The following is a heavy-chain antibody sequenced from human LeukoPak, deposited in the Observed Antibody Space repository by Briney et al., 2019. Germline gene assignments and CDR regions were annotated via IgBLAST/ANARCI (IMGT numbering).Heavy chain of an antibody. CDR1: GFTFSSYG. CDR2: ISYDGSNK. CDR3: AEPPNYDSDAFDI. Sequence: PGGSLRLSCAASGFTFSSYGMHWVRQAPGKGLEWVAVISYDGSNKYYADSVKGRFTISRDNSKNTLYLQMNSLRAEDTAVYYCAEPPNYDSDAFDIWGQGTMVTVSS. D-gene: IGHD3-22*01. V-gene: IGHV3-30*18. J-gene: IGHJ3*02.